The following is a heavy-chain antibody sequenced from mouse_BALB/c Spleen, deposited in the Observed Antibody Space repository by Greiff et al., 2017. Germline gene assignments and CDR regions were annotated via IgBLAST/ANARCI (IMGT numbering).Heavy chain of an antibody. V-gene: IGHV1-15*01. J-gene: IGHJ4*01. CDR3: TRETTVVATNAMDY. CDR2: IDPETGGT. Sequence: VKLMESGAELVRPGASVTLSCKASGYTFTDYEMHWVKQTPVHGLEWIGAIDPETGGTAYNQKFKGKATLTADKSSSTAYMELRSLTSEDSAVYYCTRETTVVATNAMDYWGQGTSVTVSS. CDR1: GYTFTDYE. D-gene: IGHD1-1*01.